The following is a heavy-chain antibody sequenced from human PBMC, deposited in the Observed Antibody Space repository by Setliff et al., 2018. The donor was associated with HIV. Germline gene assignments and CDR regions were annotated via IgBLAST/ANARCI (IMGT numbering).Heavy chain of an antibody. CDR3: VRGHCNSDKCWYTWFDP. Sequence: RASVKVSCKASGYTFTSYGISWVRQAPGQGLEWMGWISAYNGNTNYAQKFLGRVTMTTDTSTTTASMELRSLRSDDTAVYYCVRGHCNSDKCWYTWFDPWGQGTLVTVSS. D-gene: IGHD2-2*01. J-gene: IGHJ5*02. CDR1: GYTFTSYG. V-gene: IGHV1-18*01. CDR2: ISAYNGNT.